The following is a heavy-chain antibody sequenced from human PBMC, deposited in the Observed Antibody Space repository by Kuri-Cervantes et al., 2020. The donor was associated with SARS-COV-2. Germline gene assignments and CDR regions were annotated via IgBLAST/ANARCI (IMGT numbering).Heavy chain of an antibody. V-gene: IGHV4-39*07. J-gene: IGHJ6*02. CDR3: ARAGTVDTAMARGYYYGMDV. D-gene: IGHD5-18*01. CDR2: ISYSGHT. CDR1: GVSISSSSFY. Sequence: GSLRLSCPVSGVSISSSSFYWVWIRQPPGKELEWIGTISYSGHTYYSTSLKSGVAISVDTSKNQFSLRLSSLTAADTAVYYCARAGTVDTAMARGYYYGMDVWGQGTTVTVSS.